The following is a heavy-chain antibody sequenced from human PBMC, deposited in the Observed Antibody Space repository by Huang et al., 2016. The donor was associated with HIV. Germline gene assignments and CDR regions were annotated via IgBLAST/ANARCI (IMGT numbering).Heavy chain of an antibody. CDR1: GFSLTSSGLA. J-gene: IGHJ4*02. CDR2: IYWDNEE. V-gene: IGHV2-5*02. CDR3: VHRLRYGKWYVDY. Sequence: QITLKESGPTLVKPTQTLTLTCTFFGFSLTSSGLAVGWIRQPPGKALEWLALIYWDNEERCSPSLKTRLTITKDTPKNEVVLTMTNMDPVDTATYYCVHRLRYGKWYVDYWGQGVLVTVSS. D-gene: IGHD6-13*01.